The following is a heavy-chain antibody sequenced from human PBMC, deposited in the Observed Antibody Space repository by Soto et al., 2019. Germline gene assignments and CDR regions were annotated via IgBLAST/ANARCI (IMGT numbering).Heavy chain of an antibody. CDR3: ARDRDLAVPAAVIYFDS. Sequence: GGSLRLSCEASGFSISDFWMIWVRQAPGRGLEGVANIKRDGSEKYYVDSVKGRFTISRDNAKNSLYLQMNSLRADDTAVYYCARDRDLAVPAAVIYFDSWGQGTLVTVSS. V-gene: IGHV3-7*01. J-gene: IGHJ4*02. CDR1: GFSISDFW. D-gene: IGHD2-2*01. CDR2: IKRDGSEK.